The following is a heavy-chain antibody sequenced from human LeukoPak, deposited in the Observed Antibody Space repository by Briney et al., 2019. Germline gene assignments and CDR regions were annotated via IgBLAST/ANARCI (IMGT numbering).Heavy chain of an antibody. Sequence: ASVEVSCKASGGTFSSYAISWVRPAPGQGLEWMGRIIPILGIANYAQKFQGRVTITADKSTSTAYMELSSLRSEDTAVYYCARDHMRQWLPYYFDYWGQGTLVTVSS. J-gene: IGHJ4*02. CDR2: IIPILGIA. V-gene: IGHV1-69*04. D-gene: IGHD6-19*01. CDR1: GGTFSSYA. CDR3: ARDHMRQWLPYYFDY.